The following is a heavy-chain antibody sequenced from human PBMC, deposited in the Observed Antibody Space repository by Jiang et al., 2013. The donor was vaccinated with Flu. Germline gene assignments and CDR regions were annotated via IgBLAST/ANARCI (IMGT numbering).Heavy chain of an antibody. CDR2: XKQDGSEK. CDR1: W. V-gene: IGHV3-7*03. CDR3: ARDRQGYDILTGPPVRSGYYMDV. Sequence: WMSWVRQAPGRGLEWVANXKQDGSEKYYVDSVKGRFTISRDNAKNSLYLQMNSLRAEDTAVYYCARDRQGYDILTGPPVRSGYYMDVWGKGTTVTVSS. J-gene: IGHJ6*03. D-gene: IGHD3-9*01.